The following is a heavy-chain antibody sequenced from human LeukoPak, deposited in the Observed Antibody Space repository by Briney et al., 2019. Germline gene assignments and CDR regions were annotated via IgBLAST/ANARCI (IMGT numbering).Heavy chain of an antibody. V-gene: IGHV4-4*07. Sequence: SETLSLTCTVSGGSISTYYWSWIRQPPGKGLEWIGRIYTSGSTNYNPSLKSRVTMSVDTSKNQFSLKLSSVTAADTAVYYCARDGLFRYDSSGYFLDPWGQGTLVTVSS. J-gene: IGHJ5*02. CDR3: ARDGLFRYDSSGYFLDP. CDR1: GGSISTYY. D-gene: IGHD3-22*01. CDR2: IYTSGST.